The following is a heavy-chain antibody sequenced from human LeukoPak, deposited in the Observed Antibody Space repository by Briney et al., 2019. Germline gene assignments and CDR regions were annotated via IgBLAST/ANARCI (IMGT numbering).Heavy chain of an antibody. CDR2: IYPSDSDT. CDR1: GYSFTTYW. D-gene: IGHD5-24*01. Sequence: GESLKISCKGSGYSFTTYWIGWVRQMPGKGLEWMGIIYPSDSDTRYSPFFQGQVTISADKSISTAYLQWSGLKASDTAMYYCARRGDGKEFDYWGQGTLVTVSS. V-gene: IGHV5-51*01. J-gene: IGHJ4*02. CDR3: ARRGDGKEFDY.